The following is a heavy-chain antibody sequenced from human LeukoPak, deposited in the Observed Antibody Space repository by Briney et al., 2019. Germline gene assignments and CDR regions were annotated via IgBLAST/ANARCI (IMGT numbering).Heavy chain of an antibody. CDR2: IRNDGSTK. J-gene: IGHJ4*01. D-gene: IGHD6-13*01. Sequence: GGSLRLSCATSGFTFSSYGMHWVRPAPGKGLEWVAFIRNDGSTKYFADSVKGRFTISRDNSKNTLYLQMNSLRAEDTAVYYCAKMHSSSWGVFDDWGQGTLVTVSS. V-gene: IGHV3-30*02. CDR1: GFTFSSYG. CDR3: AKMHSSSWGVFDD.